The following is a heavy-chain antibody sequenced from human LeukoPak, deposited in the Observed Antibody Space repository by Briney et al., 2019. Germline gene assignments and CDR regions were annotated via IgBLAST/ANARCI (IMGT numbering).Heavy chain of an antibody. CDR2: ISYDGSNK. CDR1: GFTFSSYA. CDR3: ARDFIAAQLDYFDY. J-gene: IGHJ4*02. D-gene: IGHD6-6*01. V-gene: IGHV3-30*01. Sequence: GGSLRLSCAASGFTFSSYAMHWVRQAPGKGLEWVAVISYDGSNKYYADSVKGRFTISRDNSKNTLYQQMNSLRAEDTAVYYCARDFIAAQLDYFDYWGQGTLVTVSS.